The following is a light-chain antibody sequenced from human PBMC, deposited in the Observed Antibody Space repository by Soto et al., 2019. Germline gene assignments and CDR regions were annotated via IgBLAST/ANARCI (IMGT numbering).Light chain of an antibody. V-gene: IGLV1-40*01. CDR2: GNS. CDR3: QSYYSSLGGWV. Sequence: QSVLTQPPSVSGAPGQRVTISCTGSSSNIGAGYGVHWYQQLPGTAPKLLIYGNSNRPSGVPDRFSGSKSGTSASLAITGLRAEDEDDYYCQSYYSSLGGWVFGGGTKLTVL. J-gene: IGLJ3*02. CDR1: SSNIGAGYG.